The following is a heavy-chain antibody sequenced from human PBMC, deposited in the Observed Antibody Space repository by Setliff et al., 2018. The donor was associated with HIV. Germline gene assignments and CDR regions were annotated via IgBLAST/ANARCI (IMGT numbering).Heavy chain of an antibody. CDR1: GYTLTELS. CDR3: GRDRTPYYYDSSGFNWFDP. Sequence: ASVKVSCKVSGYTLTELSIHWVRQAPGKGLEWMGGFDPEYDKTFYAQKFQGRVTMSEDTSTDTAYMELTSLRSEDTAVYYCGRDRTPYYYDSSGFNWFDPWGQGTLVTVSS. V-gene: IGHV1-24*01. J-gene: IGHJ5*02. D-gene: IGHD3-22*01. CDR2: FDPEYDKT.